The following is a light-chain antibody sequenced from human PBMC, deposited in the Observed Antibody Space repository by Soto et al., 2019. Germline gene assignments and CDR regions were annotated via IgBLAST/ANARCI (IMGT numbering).Light chain of an antibody. J-gene: IGKJ5*01. CDR2: TAS. CDR3: LKEYNYRYT. V-gene: IGKV1-6*01. Sequence: AIAMTQSPSSLSASVGDRVTITCRASQAIRNDLAWYQQKPGEAPKVQIHTASRLDTGVPSRFSDSGSGTDFTPTISSLQPEDFAMYYCLKEYNYRYTFGQGTRPEVK. CDR1: QAIRND.